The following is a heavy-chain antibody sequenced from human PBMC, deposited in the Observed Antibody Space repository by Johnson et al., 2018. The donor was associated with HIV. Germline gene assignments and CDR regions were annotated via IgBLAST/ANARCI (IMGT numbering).Heavy chain of an antibody. J-gene: IGHJ3*02. CDR2: IKSKTDGGTT. V-gene: IGHV3-15*01. CDR3: TTSGYSYGIPYDTFDI. Sequence: VQLVESGGGVVQPGRSLRLSCAASGFTFSSYAMHWVRQAPGKGLEWFGRIKSKTDGGTTDYAAPVKGRFTISRDDSENTLYLQINSLKAEDTAVYFCTTSGYSYGIPYDTFDIWGQGTMVTVSS. CDR1: GFTFSSYA. D-gene: IGHD5-18*01.